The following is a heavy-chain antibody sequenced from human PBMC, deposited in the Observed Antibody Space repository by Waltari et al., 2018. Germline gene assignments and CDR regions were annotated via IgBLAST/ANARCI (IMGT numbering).Heavy chain of an antibody. J-gene: IGHJ4*02. CDR1: GGTFSSYA. D-gene: IGHD1-1*01. CDR3: ARDRNWNGYFDY. CDR2: IIPILGIA. Sequence: QVQLVPSGAEVKKPGSSVKVSCKASGGTFSSYAIRWLRQAPGQGLEWMGGIIPILGIANYAQKFQGRVTMTADESTSTAYMELSSLRSEDTAVYYCARDRNWNGYFDYWGQGTLVTVSS. V-gene: IGHV1-69*04.